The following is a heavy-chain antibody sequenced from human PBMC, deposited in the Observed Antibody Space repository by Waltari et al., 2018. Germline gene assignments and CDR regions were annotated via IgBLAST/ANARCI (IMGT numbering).Heavy chain of an antibody. V-gene: IGHV3-30*03. CDR3: ARAPGLAAAAGKYYFDY. J-gene: IGHJ4*02. D-gene: IGHD6-25*01. CDR2: ISHDGGNE. CDR1: GLSFSCYA. Sequence: QVQLVASGGEVVQPGRSLRLSCAASGLSFSCYAMHWVRQAPGKGLEWVADISHDGGNEFYSDSVKGRFTISRENSKRTLYLQMNSLRGEDTAVYYCARAPGLAAAAGKYYFDYWGQGTLVTVSS.